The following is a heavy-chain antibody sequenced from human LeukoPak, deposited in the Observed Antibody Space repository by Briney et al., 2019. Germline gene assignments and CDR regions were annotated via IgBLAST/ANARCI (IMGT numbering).Heavy chain of an antibody. CDR1: GFTVSSNY. Sequence: AGGSLRLSCAASGFTVSSNYMSWVRQAPGKGLEGVSVIYSGCSTYYADSVKGRFTISRDNSKNTLYLQMNSLRAEDTAVYYCARDRPNYYADNGHYYRRNGDYWGQGTLVTVPS. D-gene: IGHD3-22*01. V-gene: IGHV3-66*02. CDR3: ARDRPNYYADNGHYYRRNGDY. CDR2: IYSGCST. J-gene: IGHJ4*02.